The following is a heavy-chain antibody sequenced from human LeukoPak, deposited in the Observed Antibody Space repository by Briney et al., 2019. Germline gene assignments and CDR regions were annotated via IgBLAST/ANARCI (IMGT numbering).Heavy chain of an antibody. J-gene: IGHJ5*01. V-gene: IGHV4-39*01. D-gene: IGHD3-22*01. CDR1: GGSVSSSSYY. Sequence: SETLSLTCTVSGGSVSSSSYYWGWIRQPPGKGLEWIGSIYYSGSTYYNPSLKSRVTISVDTSKNQFSLKLSSVTAADTAVYYCARLGAAYYDSSTWGQGTLVTVSS. CDR2: IYYSGST. CDR3: ARLGAAYYDSST.